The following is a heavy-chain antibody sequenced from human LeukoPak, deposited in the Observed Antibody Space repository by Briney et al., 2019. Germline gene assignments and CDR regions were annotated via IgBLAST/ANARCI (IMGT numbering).Heavy chain of an antibody. Sequence: ASVKVSCKASGYTFTNYYIHWVRQAPGQGLEWMGLINPSGGSTSYAQKFQGRVTMTRDMSTSTVYMELSSLRSEDTAVYYCAREGLRFSAYDYWGQGTLVTVSS. D-gene: IGHD3-3*01. CDR1: GYTFTNYY. J-gene: IGHJ4*02. CDR3: AREGLRFSAYDY. V-gene: IGHV1-46*01. CDR2: INPSGGST.